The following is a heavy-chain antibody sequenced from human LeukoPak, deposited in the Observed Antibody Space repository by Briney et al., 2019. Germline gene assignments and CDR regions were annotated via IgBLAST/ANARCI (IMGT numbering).Heavy chain of an antibody. V-gene: IGHV4-30-2*01. Sequence: SETLSLTCAVSGGSISSGGYSGSWVRQPPGEGLEWIGYIYHSGSTYYHPSLKSRVTISVYRSKNQFTLKLSSVTAADTAVYYGARSKPITAAFDDWGQGTLVTVSS. J-gene: IGHJ4*02. CDR2: IYHSGST. D-gene: IGHD3-10*01. CDR1: GGSISSGGYS. CDR3: ARSKPITAAFDD.